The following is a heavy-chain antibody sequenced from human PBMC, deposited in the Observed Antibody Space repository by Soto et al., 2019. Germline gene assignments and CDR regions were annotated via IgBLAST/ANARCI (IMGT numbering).Heavy chain of an antibody. CDR1: GASISSSNW. CDR3: ARAPTRPSSKRRLTSGLDV. CDR2: IHHSGTT. V-gene: IGHV4-4*02. Sequence: QLQESGPGLVRPSGTLSLTCAVTGASISSSNWWTWVRQAPGKGLEWIGEIHHSGTTSYNPSLTSRLTLLVDNSRNLFSLNLHSVTAGDTAVYYWARAPTRPSSKRRLTSGLDVWGQGTTVAVTS. D-gene: IGHD6-13*01. J-gene: IGHJ6*02.